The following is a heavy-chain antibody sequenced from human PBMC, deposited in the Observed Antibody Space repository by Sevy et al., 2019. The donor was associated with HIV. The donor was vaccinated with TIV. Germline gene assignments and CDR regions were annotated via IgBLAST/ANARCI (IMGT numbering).Heavy chain of an antibody. J-gene: IGHJ4*02. Sequence: GGSLRLSCTASGFTVSSNYMSWVRQAPGKGLEWVSVLYSGGSTYYADSVKGRFTISRDNSKNTLYLQMNSLRAEDTAVYYCASVTVRGFDYWGQGTLVTVSS. D-gene: IGHD3-10*01. CDR2: LYSGGST. CDR3: ASVTVRGFDY. V-gene: IGHV3-53*01. CDR1: GFTVSSNY.